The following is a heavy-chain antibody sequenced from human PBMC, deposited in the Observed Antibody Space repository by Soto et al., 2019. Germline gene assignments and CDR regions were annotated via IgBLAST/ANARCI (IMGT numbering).Heavy chain of an antibody. CDR1: GFTFSSYA. J-gene: IGHJ6*02. V-gene: IGHV3-30-3*01. CDR2: ISYDGSNK. Sequence: QVQLVESGGGVVQPGRSLRLSCAASGFTFSSYAMHWVRQAPGKGLEWVAVISYDGSNKYYADSVKGRFTISRDNSKNTLYMQMNSLRAEDTAVYYCAREPGLLWFGELTSEYYGMDVWGQGTTVTVSS. D-gene: IGHD3-10*01. CDR3: AREPGLLWFGELTSEYYGMDV.